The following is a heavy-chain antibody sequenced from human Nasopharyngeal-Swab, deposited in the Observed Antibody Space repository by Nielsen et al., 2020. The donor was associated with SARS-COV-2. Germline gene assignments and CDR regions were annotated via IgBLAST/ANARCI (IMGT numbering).Heavy chain of an antibody. CDR3: ARDEGCFDY. Sequence: GESLKISCAASGFTFDDYAMHWVRQAPGKGLEWVAVISYDGSNKYYADSVKGRFTISRDNSKNTLYLQMNSLRAEDTAVYYCARDEGCFDYWGQGTLVTVSS. V-gene: IGHV3-30-3*01. J-gene: IGHJ4*02. CDR1: GFTFDDYA. CDR2: ISYDGSNK. D-gene: IGHD2-15*01.